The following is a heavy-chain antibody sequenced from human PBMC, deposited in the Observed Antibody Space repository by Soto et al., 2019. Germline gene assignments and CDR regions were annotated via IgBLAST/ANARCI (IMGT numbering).Heavy chain of an antibody. CDR3: ARESEDLASNFNY. Sequence: GGSLRLSCAASGFTFTSYSMNWVRQAPGKGLEWVSSISSTTNYIYYGDSMKGRFTISRDNAKNSLYLEMNSLRAEDTAVYYCARESEDLASNFNYWGQGTLVTVSS. V-gene: IGHV3-21*06. CDR2: ISSTTNYI. J-gene: IGHJ4*02. CDR1: GFTFTSYS.